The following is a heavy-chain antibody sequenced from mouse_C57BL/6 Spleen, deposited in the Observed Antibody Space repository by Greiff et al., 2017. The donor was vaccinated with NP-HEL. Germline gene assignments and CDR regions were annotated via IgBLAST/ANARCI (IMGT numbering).Heavy chain of an antibody. V-gene: IGHV1-26*01. J-gene: IGHJ4*01. CDR3: ARGEVITAGAMDY. Sequence: EVQLQQSGPELVKPGASVKISCKASGYTFTDYYMNWVKQSHGKSLEWIGDINPNNGGTSYNQKFKGKATLTVDKSSSTAYMELRSLTSEDSAVYYCARGEVITAGAMDYWGQGTSVTVSS. D-gene: IGHD1-1*01. CDR1: GYTFTDYY. CDR2: INPNNGGT.